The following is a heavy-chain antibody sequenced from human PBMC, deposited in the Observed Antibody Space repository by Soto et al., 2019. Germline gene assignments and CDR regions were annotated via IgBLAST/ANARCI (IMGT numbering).Heavy chain of an antibody. CDR1: GFTFSSYA. CDR2: ISYDGSNK. V-gene: IGHV3-30-3*01. Sequence: SLRLSCAASGFTFSSYAMHWVRQAPGKGLEWVAVISYDGSNKYYADSVKGRFTISRDNSKNTLYLQMNSLRAEDTAVYYCARPLRDTAMAVTPFDYWGQGTLVTVSS. CDR3: ARPLRDTAMAVTPFDY. J-gene: IGHJ4*02. D-gene: IGHD5-18*01.